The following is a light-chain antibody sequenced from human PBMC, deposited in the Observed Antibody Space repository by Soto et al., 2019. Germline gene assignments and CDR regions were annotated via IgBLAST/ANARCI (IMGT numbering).Light chain of an antibody. Sequence: EIVLTQSPATLSFSPGEISTLSCSASQSVSSYLAWYQQKPGQAPRLLIYDASNRATGIPARFSGSGPGTDFTLTISSLEPEDFAVYYCQQRSNSWTFGQGTKVDNK. V-gene: IGKV3-11*01. CDR1: QSVSSY. CDR2: DAS. CDR3: QQRSNSWT. J-gene: IGKJ1*01.